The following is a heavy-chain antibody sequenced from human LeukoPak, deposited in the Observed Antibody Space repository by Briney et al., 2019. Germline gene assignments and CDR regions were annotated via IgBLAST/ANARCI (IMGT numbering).Heavy chain of an antibody. CDR2: IIPIFGTA. V-gene: IGHV1-69*05. D-gene: IGHD1-26*01. CDR3: ARGRRSGSYYVWFDP. J-gene: IGHJ5*02. Sequence: SVKVSCKASGGTYSSYAISWVRQAPGQGLEWMGGIIPIFGTANYAQKFQGRVTITTDESTSAAYMELSSLRSEDTAVYYCARGRRSGSYYVWFDPWGQGTLVTVSS. CDR1: GGTYSSYA.